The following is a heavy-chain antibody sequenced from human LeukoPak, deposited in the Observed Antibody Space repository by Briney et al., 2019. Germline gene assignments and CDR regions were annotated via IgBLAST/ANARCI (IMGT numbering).Heavy chain of an antibody. CDR1: GGTFSSYA. D-gene: IGHD3-10*01. V-gene: IGHV1-69*01. CDR2: IIPIFGTA. CDR3: ARTDLRGVTARDY. Sequence: SVKVSCKAPGGTFSSYAISWVRQAPGQGLEWMGGIIPIFGTANYAQKFQGRVTITADESTSTAYMELSSLRSEDTAVYYCARTDLRGVTARDYWGQGTLVTVSS. J-gene: IGHJ4*02.